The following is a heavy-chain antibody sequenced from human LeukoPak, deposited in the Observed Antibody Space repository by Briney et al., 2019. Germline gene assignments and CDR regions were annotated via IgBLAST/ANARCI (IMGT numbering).Heavy chain of an antibody. J-gene: IGHJ6*03. CDR3: ARGKLGYYYFSMDV. D-gene: IGHD1-14*01. CDR2: IIPIFGTT. CDR1: GSSSNSYV. V-gene: IGHV1-69*05. Sequence: SVTVSCEASGSSSNSYVISWVRQAPGQGLEWLGGIIPIFGTTKYGQKFQGRVTMTTDESTSTAYMELRSLRSDDTAVHYCARGKLGYYYFSMDVWGRGTTVTVSS.